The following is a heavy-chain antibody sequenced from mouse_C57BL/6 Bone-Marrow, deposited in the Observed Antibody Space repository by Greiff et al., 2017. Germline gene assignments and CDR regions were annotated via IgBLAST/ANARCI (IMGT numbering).Heavy chain of an antibody. J-gene: IGHJ2*01. CDR2: IDPSDSYT. CDR1: GYTFTSYW. V-gene: IGHV1-69*01. Sequence: QVQLQQPGAELVMPGASVKLSCKASGYTFTSYWMHWVKQRPGQGLEWIGEIDPSDSYTNYNQKFKGKSTLTVDKSSSTAYMQLSSLTSEDSAVYYCARSYYYGSSYYFDYWVQGTTLTVSS. CDR3: ARSYYYGSSYYFDY. D-gene: IGHD1-1*01.